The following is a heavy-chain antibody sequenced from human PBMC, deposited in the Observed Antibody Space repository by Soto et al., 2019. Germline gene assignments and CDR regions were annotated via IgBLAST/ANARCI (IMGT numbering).Heavy chain of an antibody. CDR3: ARPGQGYYYDSMVDP. V-gene: IGHV5-51*01. Sequence: GESLKISCKGSGYSFTSYWIGWVRQMPGKGLEWMGIIYPGDSDTRYSPSFQGQVTISADKSISTAYLQWSSLKASDTAMYYCARPGQGYYYDSMVDPWGQGTLVTVSS. J-gene: IGHJ5*02. D-gene: IGHD3-22*01. CDR2: IYPGDSDT. CDR1: GYSFTSYW.